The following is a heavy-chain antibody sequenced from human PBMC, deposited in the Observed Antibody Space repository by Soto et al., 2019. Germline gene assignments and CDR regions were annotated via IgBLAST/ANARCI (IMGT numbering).Heavy chain of an antibody. V-gene: IGHV4-39*01. CDR3: FRYTTGSTYYSLS. Sequence: PETLSHTCTGSGGSISSSSYYWCWIRQQPGKGLEWIGSIYYSGSTYYNPSLKSRVTISVDTSKNQFSLKLSSVTAADTAVYYFFRYTTGSTYYSLSLRHATLITV. J-gene: IGHJ5*01. CDR2: IYYSGST. CDR1: GGSISSSSYY. D-gene: IGHD2-8*02.